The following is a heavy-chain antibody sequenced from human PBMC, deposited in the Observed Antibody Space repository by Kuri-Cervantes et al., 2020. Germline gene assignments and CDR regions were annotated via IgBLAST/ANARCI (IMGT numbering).Heavy chain of an antibody. Sequence: SETLSLTCTVSGGSISSYYWSWIRQPPGKGLEWIGEIYHSGSTNYNPSLKSRVTISVDKSKNQFSLKLSSVTAADTAVYYCARDQIREIDAFDIWGQGTMVTVSS. CDR3: ARDQIREIDAFDI. CDR2: IYHSGST. D-gene: IGHD5-24*01. V-gene: IGHV4-59*12. CDR1: GGSISSYY. J-gene: IGHJ3*02.